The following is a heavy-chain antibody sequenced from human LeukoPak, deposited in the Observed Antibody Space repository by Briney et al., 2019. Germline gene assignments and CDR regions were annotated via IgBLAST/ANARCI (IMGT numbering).Heavy chain of an antibody. CDR2: INHSGST. J-gene: IGHJ3*01. CDR3: ARDRYSSSF. D-gene: IGHD6-13*01. CDR1: GGSVSSNYY. V-gene: IGHV4-34*01. Sequence: PSETLSLTCAVSGGSVSSNYYWSWIRQPPGKGLEWIGEINHSGSTNYNPSLKSRVTISVDTSKNQFSLKLSSVTAADTAVYYCARDRYSSSFWGQGTMVTVSS.